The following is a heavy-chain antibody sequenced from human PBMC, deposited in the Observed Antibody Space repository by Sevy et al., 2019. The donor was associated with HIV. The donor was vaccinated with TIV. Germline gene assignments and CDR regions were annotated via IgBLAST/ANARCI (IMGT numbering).Heavy chain of an antibody. Sequence: ASVKGSCKASGYTFTGYYMHWVRQAPGQGLEWMGRINPNSGGTNYAQKFQGRVTMTRDTSSSTAYMELNRRRSEDTAVYYCARVPGVSAAGSINWFDPWGQGTLVTVSS. V-gene: IGHV1-2*06. J-gene: IGHJ5*02. CDR1: GYTFTGYY. CDR2: INPNSGGT. CDR3: ARVPGVSAAGSINWFDP. D-gene: IGHD6-13*01.